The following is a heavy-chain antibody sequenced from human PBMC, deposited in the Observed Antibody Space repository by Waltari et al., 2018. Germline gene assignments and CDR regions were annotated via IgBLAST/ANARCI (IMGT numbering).Heavy chain of an antibody. CDR3: ARGGGGIGDY. V-gene: IGHV3-21*01. J-gene: IGHJ4*02. D-gene: IGHD6-13*01. CDR2: ISSRSYI. CDR1: GFTLSTYS. Sequence: EVQLVESGGGLVKPGGSLRLSCAASGFTLSTYSMNWVRQAPGKGLEWVSSISSRSYIYYVDSVKGRFTISRDNAKNSLYLQMNSLRAEDTAVYYCARGGGGIGDYWGQGTLVIVSS.